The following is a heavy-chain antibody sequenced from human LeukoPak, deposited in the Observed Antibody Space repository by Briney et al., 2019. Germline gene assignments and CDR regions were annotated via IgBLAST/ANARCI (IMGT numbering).Heavy chain of an antibody. D-gene: IGHD4-17*01. J-gene: IGHJ4*02. CDR1: GGSISSYY. CDR2: IYYSGST. Sequence: SETLSLTCTVSGGSISSYYWSWIRQPPGKGLEWIGYIYYSGSTNYNPSLKSRVTISVDTSKNQFSLKLSSVTAADTAVYYCARDPATVTTEYYFDYWGQGTLVTVSS. CDR3: ARDPATVTTEYYFDY. V-gene: IGHV4-59*01.